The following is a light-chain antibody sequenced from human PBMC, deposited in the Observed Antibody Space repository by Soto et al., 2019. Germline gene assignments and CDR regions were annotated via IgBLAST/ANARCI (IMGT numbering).Light chain of an antibody. J-gene: IGKJ4*01. CDR1: QSVRIY. Sequence: EIVLTQSPATLSLSPGERATLSCRASQSVRIYLAWYQQKSGQAPRLLIYDASNRATGIPARFSGSGSGTDFTLTISSLEPEDFAGYYCQQRSNWLTFGGGTKVEIK. CDR3: QQRSNWLT. CDR2: DAS. V-gene: IGKV3-11*01.